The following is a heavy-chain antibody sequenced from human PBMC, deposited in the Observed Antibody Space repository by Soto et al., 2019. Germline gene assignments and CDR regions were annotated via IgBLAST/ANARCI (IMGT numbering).Heavy chain of an antibody. CDR3: TRDRQTVITPYFQP. V-gene: IGHV3-48*03. CDR2: ISADSKTI. J-gene: IGHJ1*01. D-gene: IGHD3-22*01. Sequence: EVHLVESGGGWVQPGRSLRLSCVASGFTFSNFEMNWVRQTPGKWLEWVSYISADSKTIYYADSVKGLFTMSRDNAKNALFLEMVSLRGEDTAMYYCTRDRQTVITPYFQPWGQGTLVTVYS. CDR1: GFTFSNFE.